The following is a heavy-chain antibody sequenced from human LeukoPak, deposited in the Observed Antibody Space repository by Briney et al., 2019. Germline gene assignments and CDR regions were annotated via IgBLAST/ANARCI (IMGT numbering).Heavy chain of an antibody. CDR1: GFTFSSYE. CDR2: ISSSGSTI. CDR3: ASYIVATIGAFDI. V-gene: IGHV3-48*03. J-gene: IGHJ3*02. D-gene: IGHD5-12*01. Sequence: AGGSLRLSCAASGFTFSSYEMNWVRQAPGKGLEWVSYISSSGSTIYYADSVKGRFTISRDNAKNSLYLQMNSLRAEDTAVYYCASYIVATIGAFDIWGQGTMVTVSS.